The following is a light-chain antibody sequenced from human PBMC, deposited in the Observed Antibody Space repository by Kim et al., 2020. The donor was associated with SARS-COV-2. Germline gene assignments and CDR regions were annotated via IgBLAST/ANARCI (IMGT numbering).Light chain of an antibody. V-gene: IGLV2-11*03. CDR3: CSYAGSYSYV. CDR1: TSDIGAYRH. J-gene: IGLJ1*01. Sequence: GHAFTTSCSGTTSDIGAYRHVSWYRQHPDKAPPLLFYDVTQRPSRVPDRFSGSKSGNTASLTISGLQAEDEADYYCCSYAGSYSYVFGTGTEVTVL. CDR2: DVT.